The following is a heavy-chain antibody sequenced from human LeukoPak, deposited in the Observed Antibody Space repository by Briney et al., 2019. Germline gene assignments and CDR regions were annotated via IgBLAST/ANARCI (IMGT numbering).Heavy chain of an antibody. V-gene: IGHV1-24*01. Sequence: ASVKVSCKISGDTLTKLIIHWVRQAPGKGLEWMGGFDPEEGEIIYAQKLQGRVTLTEDTSADTAYMELSGLRSEDTAVYFCGRYFHGSGYYYRVGSFDYWGQGSLVTVSS. CDR1: GDTLTKLI. J-gene: IGHJ4*02. CDR3: GRYFHGSGYYYRVGSFDY. D-gene: IGHD3-10*01. CDR2: FDPEEGEI.